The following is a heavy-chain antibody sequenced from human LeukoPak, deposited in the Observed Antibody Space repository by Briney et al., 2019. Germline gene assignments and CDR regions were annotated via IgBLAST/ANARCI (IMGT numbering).Heavy chain of an antibody. V-gene: IGHV3-53*01. CDR1: GFTVSSNY. CDR2: IYSGGST. D-gene: IGHD3-16*01. CDR3: ARRGGSPPAYYYYGMDV. Sequence: TGGSLRLSCAASGFTVSSNYMSWVRQAPGKGLEWVSVIYSGGSTYYADSVKGRFTISRDNSKNTLYLQMNSLRAEDTAVYYCARRGGSPPAYYYYGMDVWGQGTTVTVSS. J-gene: IGHJ6*02.